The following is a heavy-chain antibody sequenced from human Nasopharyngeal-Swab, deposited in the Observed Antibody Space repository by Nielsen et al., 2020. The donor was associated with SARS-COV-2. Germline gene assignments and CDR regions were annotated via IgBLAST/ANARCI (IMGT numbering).Heavy chain of an antibody. CDR1: GYTFTSYY. Sequence: ASVKVSSKASGYTFTSYYMHWVRQAPGQGLEWMGIINPSGGSTSYAQKFQGRVTMTRDTSTSTVYMELSSLRSEDTAVYYCARDQAGTIFGVVIMNYGMDVWGQGTTVTVSS. CDR3: ARDQAGTIFGVVIMNYGMDV. D-gene: IGHD3-3*01. V-gene: IGHV1-46*01. J-gene: IGHJ6*02. CDR2: INPSGGST.